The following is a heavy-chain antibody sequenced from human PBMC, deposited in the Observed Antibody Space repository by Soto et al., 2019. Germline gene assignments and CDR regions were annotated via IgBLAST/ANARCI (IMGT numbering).Heavy chain of an antibody. J-gene: IGHJ6*02. D-gene: IGHD6-6*01. V-gene: IGHV1-46*01. CDR3: ARSRIADRLSDYYYGTDV. CDR2: INPSGGST. Sequence: GASVKVSCKASGYTFTSYYMHWVRQAPGQGLEWMGIINPSGGSTSYAQKFQGRVTMTRDTSTSTVYMELSSLRSEDTAVYYCARSRIADRLSDYYYGTDVWGQGTTVTVSS. CDR1: GYTFTSYY.